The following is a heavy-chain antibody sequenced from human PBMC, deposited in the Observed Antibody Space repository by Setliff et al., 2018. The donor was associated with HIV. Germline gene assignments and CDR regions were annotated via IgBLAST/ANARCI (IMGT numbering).Heavy chain of an antibody. J-gene: IGHJ6*03. CDR3: ARTSTMVRGVIMDYYYYMDV. Sequence: GASVKVSCKASGYTFTAYYMHWVRQAPGQGLEWMGRISPYNGIINYAQNLQGRVTMTTDTSTRTAYMELRSLRSDDTAVYYCARTSTMVRGVIMDYYYYMDVWGKGSTVTVSS. CDR1: GYTFTAYY. CDR2: ISPYNGII. D-gene: IGHD3-10*01. V-gene: IGHV1-18*04.